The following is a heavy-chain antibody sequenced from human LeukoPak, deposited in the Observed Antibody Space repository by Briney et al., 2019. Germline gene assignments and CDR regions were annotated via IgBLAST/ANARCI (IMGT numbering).Heavy chain of an antibody. Sequence: ASVKVSCKASGYTFTSYGISWVRQAPGQGLEWMGWISAYNGNTNYAQKLQGRGTMTTDTSTSTAYMELRSLRSDDTAVYYCARDLSLYCSGGSCYGYWGQGTLVTVSS. CDR1: GYTFTSYG. CDR2: ISAYNGNT. D-gene: IGHD2-15*01. V-gene: IGHV1-18*01. J-gene: IGHJ4*02. CDR3: ARDLSLYCSGGSCYGY.